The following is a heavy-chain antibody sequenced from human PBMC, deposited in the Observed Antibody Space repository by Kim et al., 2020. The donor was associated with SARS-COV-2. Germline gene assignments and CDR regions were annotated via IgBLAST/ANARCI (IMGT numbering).Heavy chain of an antibody. Sequence: KDSQKFQSRVTITRDTPAGTAYMELGSLRSEDTAVYYCARSRIAARLFDYWGQGTLVTVSS. J-gene: IGHJ4*02. CDR3: ARSRIAARLFDY. V-gene: IGHV1-3*01. D-gene: IGHD6-6*01.